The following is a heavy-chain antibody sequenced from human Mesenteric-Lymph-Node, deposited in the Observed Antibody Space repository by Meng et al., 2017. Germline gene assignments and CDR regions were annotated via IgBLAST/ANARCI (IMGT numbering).Heavy chain of an antibody. CDR2: INPNSGGT. CDR3: AREGVGATLLDY. J-gene: IGHJ4*02. D-gene: IGHD1-26*01. V-gene: IGHV1-2*06. CDR1: GGTFSSYA. Sequence: ASVKVSCKASGGTFSSYAISWVRQAPGQGLEWMGRINPNSGGTNYAQKFQGRVTMTRDTSISTAYMELSRLRSDDTAVYYCAREGVGATLLDYWGQGTLVTVSS.